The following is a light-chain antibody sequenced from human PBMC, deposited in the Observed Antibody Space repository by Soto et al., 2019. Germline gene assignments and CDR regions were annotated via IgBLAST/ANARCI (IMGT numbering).Light chain of an antibody. J-gene: IGLJ2*01. Sequence: QSALTQPRSVSGSPGQSVTISCTGTSSDVGGYNYVSWYQQHPGKAPKLMIYDVSKRPSGVADRFSGSKSGNTASLTISGLQAEDEADYYCCSYAGSYTCEFGGRTKLTVL. CDR3: CSYAGSYTCE. V-gene: IGLV2-11*01. CDR1: SSDVGGYNY. CDR2: DVS.